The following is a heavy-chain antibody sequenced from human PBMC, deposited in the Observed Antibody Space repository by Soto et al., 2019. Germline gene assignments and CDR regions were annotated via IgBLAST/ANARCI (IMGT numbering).Heavy chain of an antibody. CDR2: IHGGGTSA. Sequence: EVQLLESGGDLVQPGRSLRLSCAASGFTFSGYAMRWVRQAPGKGLEWVSVIHGGGTSAYYADSVKGRFTISRDNSKNTLYLQMSSLRGEDTAVYYCAKNRGRGTTSGHFDYWGQGTLVTVSS. CDR3: AKNRGRGTTSGHFDY. CDR1: GFTFSGYA. V-gene: IGHV3-23*01. J-gene: IGHJ4*02. D-gene: IGHD3-10*01.